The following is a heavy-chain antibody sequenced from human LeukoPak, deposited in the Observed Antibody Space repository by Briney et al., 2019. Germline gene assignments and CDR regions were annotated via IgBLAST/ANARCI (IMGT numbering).Heavy chain of an antibody. D-gene: IGHD3-10*01. CDR1: GASMSRSDW. V-gene: IGHV4-4*02. CDR2: IPHSGNT. Sequence: SETLSLTCAVSGASMSRSDWWTWVRQPPGKGLEWLGEIPHSGNTNYNPSLESRVTISLDKSKNQFSLNLSSVTAADTAVYYCARGYYYGSGRPGDNWFDPWGQGMLVTISA. CDR3: ARGYYYGSGRPGDNWFDP. J-gene: IGHJ5*02.